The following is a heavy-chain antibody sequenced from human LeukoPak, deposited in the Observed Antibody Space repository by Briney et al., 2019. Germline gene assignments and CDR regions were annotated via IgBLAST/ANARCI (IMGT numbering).Heavy chain of an antibody. Sequence: ASVKVSRKASGYTFTGYYMHWVRQAPGQGLEWMGWINPNSGGTNYAQKFQGRVTMTRDTSISTAYMELSRLRSDDTAVYYCATRYCSSTSCYAEYFQHWGQGTLVTVSS. CDR1: GYTFTGYY. CDR3: ATRYCSSTSCYAEYFQH. V-gene: IGHV1-2*02. CDR2: INPNSGGT. D-gene: IGHD2-2*01. J-gene: IGHJ1*01.